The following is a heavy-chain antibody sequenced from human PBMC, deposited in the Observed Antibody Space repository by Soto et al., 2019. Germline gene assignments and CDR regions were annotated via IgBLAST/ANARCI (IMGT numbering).Heavy chain of an antibody. V-gene: IGHV5-10-1*01. D-gene: IGHD2-2*02. Sequence: RGESLKISCKGSGYSFTSYWISWVRQMPGKGLEWMGRIDPSDSYTNYSPSFQGHVTISADKSISTAYLQWSSLKASDTAMYYCARPLAPNCSSTSCYTGTPDYYYYYGMDVWGQGTTVTVSS. CDR2: IDPSDSYT. CDR3: ARPLAPNCSSTSCYTGTPDYYYYYGMDV. J-gene: IGHJ6*02. CDR1: GYSFTSYW.